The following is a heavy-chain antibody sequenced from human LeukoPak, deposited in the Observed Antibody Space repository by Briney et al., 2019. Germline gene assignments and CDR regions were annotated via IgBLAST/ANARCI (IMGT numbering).Heavy chain of an antibody. Sequence: ASVKVSCKASGYTFTGYYMHWVRQAPGQGLEWMGRINPNSGGTNYAQKFQGRVTMTRDTSISTAYMELSRLRSDDTAVYDCARDILVDTAMPDAFDIWGQGTMVTVSS. CDR1: GYTFTGYY. J-gene: IGHJ3*02. V-gene: IGHV1-2*06. CDR3: ARDILVDTAMPDAFDI. D-gene: IGHD5-18*01. CDR2: INPNSGGT.